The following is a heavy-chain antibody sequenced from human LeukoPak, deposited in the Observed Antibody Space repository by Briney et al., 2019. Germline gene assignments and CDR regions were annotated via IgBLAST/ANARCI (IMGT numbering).Heavy chain of an antibody. Sequence: PSETLSLTCTVSGGSISSSSYYWGWIRQPPGKGLEWIGSIYYSGSTYYNPSLKSRVTISVDTSKNQFSLKLSSVTAADTAVYYCALYGSGKLVDYWGQGTLVTVSS. V-gene: IGHV4-39*07. CDR2: IYYSGST. CDR1: GGSISSSSYY. D-gene: IGHD3-10*01. J-gene: IGHJ4*02. CDR3: ALYGSGKLVDY.